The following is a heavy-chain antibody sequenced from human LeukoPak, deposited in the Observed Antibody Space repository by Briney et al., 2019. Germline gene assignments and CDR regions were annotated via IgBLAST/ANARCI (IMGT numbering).Heavy chain of an antibody. V-gene: IGHV4-34*01. CDR3: ARRRFVRGPDVVNPFDY. CDR2: INYSGST. J-gene: IGHJ4*02. Sequence: PSETLSLTCAVYGGSFSGYYWGWIRQPPGKGLEWIGSINYSGSTYYNPSLKSRVTISIDTSKSQFSLKLSSVTAADTAVYYCARRRFVRGPDVVNPFDYWGQGTLVTVSS. CDR1: GGSFSGYY. D-gene: IGHD2-8*01.